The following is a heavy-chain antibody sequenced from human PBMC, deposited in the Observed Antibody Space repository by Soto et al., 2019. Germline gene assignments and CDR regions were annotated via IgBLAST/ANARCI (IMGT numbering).Heavy chain of an antibody. CDR1: GDSISSSTYY. V-gene: IGHV4-39*01. CDR3: ARPYFSSSSMFDY. Sequence: SETLSLTCTVSGDSISSSTYYWGWIRQPPGKGLEWIGCIYHTGTTYYNPSLKSRVTISVDTSKNQFSLKLSSVTAADTAVYYCARPYFSSSSMFDYWGQGTLVTVS. CDR2: IYHTGTT. J-gene: IGHJ4*02. D-gene: IGHD6-6*01.